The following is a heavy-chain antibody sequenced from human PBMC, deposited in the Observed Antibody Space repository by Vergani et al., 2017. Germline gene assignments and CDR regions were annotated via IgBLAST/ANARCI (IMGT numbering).Heavy chain of an antibody. CDR2: ISYDGSNK. V-gene: IGHV3-30-3*01. CDR1: GFTFSSYA. D-gene: IGHD1-26*01. J-gene: IGHJ4*02. Sequence: QVQLVESGGGVVQPGRSLRLSCAASGFTFSSYAMHWVRQAPGKGLEWVAVISYDGSNKYYADSVKGRFTISRDNSKNTLYLQMNSLRAEDTAVYYCARDYEWELDYWGQGTLVTVSS. CDR3: ARDYEWELDY.